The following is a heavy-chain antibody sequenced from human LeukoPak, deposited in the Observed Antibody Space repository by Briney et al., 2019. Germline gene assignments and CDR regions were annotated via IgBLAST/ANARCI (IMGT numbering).Heavy chain of an antibody. J-gene: IGHJ6*02. CDR3: ARDCPPGYCYYYYGMDV. Sequence: PGGSLRLSCAASGFTFSSYAMHWVRQAPGKGLEWVAVISYGGSNKYYADSVKGRFTISRDNSKNTLYLQMNSLRAEDTAVYYCARDCPPGYCYYYYGMDVWGQGTTVTVSS. V-gene: IGHV3-30-3*01. CDR1: GFTFSSYA. CDR2: ISYGGSNK.